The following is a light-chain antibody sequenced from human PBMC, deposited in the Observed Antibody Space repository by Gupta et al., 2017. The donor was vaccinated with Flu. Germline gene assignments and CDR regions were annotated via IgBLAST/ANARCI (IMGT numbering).Light chain of an antibody. J-gene: IGKJ5*01. Sequence: DIQMTQSPSSVPASVGGRVTITWRASRSINSWLAWYQQRPGKAPKLLIYAASSLECGVPSRVIGSGSGTDFTLPISSLQPEDFATYYGLQANSFPPTFGQGTRLEIK. CDR3: LQANSFPPT. CDR1: RSINSW. V-gene: IGKV1-12*01. CDR2: AAS.